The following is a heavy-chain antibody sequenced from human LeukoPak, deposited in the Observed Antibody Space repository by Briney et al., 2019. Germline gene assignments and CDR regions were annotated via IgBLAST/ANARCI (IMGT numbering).Heavy chain of an antibody. J-gene: IGHJ4*02. CDR2: IDYDGSNE. Sequence: GGSLRLSWAASGFTFSSHGMQWVRQARGKGLEWVAVIDYDGSNEDYGHSVKGRFTISRDKSKNTLHLQMNSLRDEDTAVYYCARDRRSSGWYYFDSWGKGTLVTVSS. V-gene: IGHV3-33*01. CDR3: ARDRRSSGWYYFDS. D-gene: IGHD6-19*01. CDR1: GFTFSSHG.